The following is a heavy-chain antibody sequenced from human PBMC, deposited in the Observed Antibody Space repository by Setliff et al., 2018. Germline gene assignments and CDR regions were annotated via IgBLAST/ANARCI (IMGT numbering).Heavy chain of an antibody. CDR2: LFHSGST. V-gene: IGHV4-59*05. D-gene: IGHD5-18*01. J-gene: IGHJ4*02. Sequence: KASETLSLTCTVSGNSISSDYWSWIRQPAGKGLEWIGSLFHSGSTYFNPSLKSRVTISGDTSRNQFSLKLSSLTAADTAVYYCARHMGDSFGLRNFDSWGQGTLVTVSS. CDR1: GNSISSDY. CDR3: ARHMGDSFGLRNFDS.